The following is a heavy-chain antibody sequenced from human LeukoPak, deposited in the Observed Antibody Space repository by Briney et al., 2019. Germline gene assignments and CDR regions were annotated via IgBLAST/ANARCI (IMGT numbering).Heavy chain of an antibody. Sequence: SETLSLTCTVSGGSISSYYWSWIRQPPGKGLQWIGYIYYSGSTNYNPSLKSRVTISVDRSKNQFSLKLRSVTAADTAVYYCARESDSSGYYGGAFDIWGQGTMVTVSS. D-gene: IGHD3-22*01. CDR3: ARESDSSGYYGGAFDI. V-gene: IGHV4-59*01. J-gene: IGHJ3*02. CDR2: IYYSGST. CDR1: GGSISSYY.